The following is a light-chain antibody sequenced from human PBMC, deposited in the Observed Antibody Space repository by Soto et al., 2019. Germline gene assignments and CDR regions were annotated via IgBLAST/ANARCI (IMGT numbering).Light chain of an antibody. V-gene: IGLV2-23*02. J-gene: IGLJ1*01. CDR2: EVS. Sequence: QPDLTQPASVSGSPGQSSTISCTGTSSDVGSYNLVSWYQHHPGKAPKLMIYEVSKRPSGVSNRFSGSKSGNTASLTISGLQAEDEADYYCCSYAGSSTFPYVFGTGTKVTVL. CDR1: SSDVGSYNL. CDR3: CSYAGSSTFPYV.